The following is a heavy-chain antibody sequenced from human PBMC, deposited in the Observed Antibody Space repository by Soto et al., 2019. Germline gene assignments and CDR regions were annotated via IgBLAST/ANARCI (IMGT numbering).Heavy chain of an antibody. Sequence: PEGSLRLSGSASGFTFSRIFMNWVRQAPGKGLEWVSTVSPGGDVSHYPDSVKGRFTISRDNSRRTLHLQMDSLRAEDAAVYFCVRRAITATTNWGAFDVWGQGTVVTVSS. CDR1: GFTFSRIF. J-gene: IGHJ3*01. V-gene: IGHV3-23*01. D-gene: IGHD1-20*01. CDR2: VSPGGDVS. CDR3: VRRAITATTNWGAFDV.